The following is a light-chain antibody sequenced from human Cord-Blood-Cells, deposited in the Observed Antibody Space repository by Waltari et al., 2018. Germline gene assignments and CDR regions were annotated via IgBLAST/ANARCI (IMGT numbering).Light chain of an antibody. CDR3: SSYTSSSTLV. J-gene: IGLJ1*01. V-gene: IGLV2-14*03. CDR1: SSDVGGYNY. Sequence: QSALPQPASVSGSPGQSITISCTGPSSDVGGYNYVSWYQQHPGKAPNLMIYDVSNRPSGVSNRFSGSKSGNTASLTISGRQAEDEADYYCSSYTSSSTLVFGTGTKVTVL. CDR2: DVS.